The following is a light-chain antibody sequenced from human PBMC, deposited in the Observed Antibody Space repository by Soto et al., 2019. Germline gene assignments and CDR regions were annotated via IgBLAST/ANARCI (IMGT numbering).Light chain of an antibody. V-gene: IGKV1-5*01. Sequence: DIQMTQSPSTLSGSVGDRVTITCRASQTISSWLAWYQQKPGKAPKLLIYGASTLQSAVPSRFSGSGSGTEFTLTISSLQPEDFATYYCQQLNSYPRTFGQGTKVDI. CDR1: QTISSW. CDR3: QQLNSYPRT. CDR2: GAS. J-gene: IGKJ1*01.